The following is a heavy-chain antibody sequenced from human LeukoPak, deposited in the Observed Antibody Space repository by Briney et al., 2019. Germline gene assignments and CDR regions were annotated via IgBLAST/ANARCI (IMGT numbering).Heavy chain of an antibody. D-gene: IGHD2-2*01. Sequence: ASVKVSRKASGYTFTGYYMHWVRQAPGQGLEWMGWINPNSGGTNYAQKFQGWVTMTRDTSISTAYMELSRLRSDDTAVYYCARALSIVVPAAMYYWGQGTLVTVSS. CDR1: GYTFTGYY. V-gene: IGHV1-2*04. CDR2: INPNSGGT. CDR3: ARALSIVVPAAMYY. J-gene: IGHJ4*02.